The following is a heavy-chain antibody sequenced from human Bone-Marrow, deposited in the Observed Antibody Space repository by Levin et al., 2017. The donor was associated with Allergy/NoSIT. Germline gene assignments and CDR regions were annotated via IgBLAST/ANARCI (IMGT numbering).Heavy chain of an antibody. Sequence: GESLKISCQGSGYKFNNYWIGWVRQMPGKGLEWMGIIYPGDSDTRYSPSFQGQVPISVVKSISSAYLQWNSLKAADNAINYCARLEGMGSFGELLYWGQGTLVTVSS. CDR1: GYKFNNYW. D-gene: IGHD3-10*01. J-gene: IGHJ4*02. V-gene: IGHV5-51*01. CDR2: IYPGDSDT. CDR3: ARLEGMGSFGELLY.